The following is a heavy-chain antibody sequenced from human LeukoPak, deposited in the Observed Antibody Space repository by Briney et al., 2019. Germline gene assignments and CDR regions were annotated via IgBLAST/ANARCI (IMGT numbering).Heavy chain of an antibody. CDR2: ISAYNGNT. CDR3: ARGYCSSTSCFVWGWFDP. CDR1: GYTFTSYG. V-gene: IGHV1-18*01. Sequence: GASVKVSCEASGYTFTSYGISWVRQAPGQGLEWMGWISAYNGNTNYAQKLQGRVTMTTDTSTSTAYMELRSLRSDDTAVYYCARGYCSSTSCFVWGWFDPWGQGTLVTVSS. D-gene: IGHD2-2*01. J-gene: IGHJ5*02.